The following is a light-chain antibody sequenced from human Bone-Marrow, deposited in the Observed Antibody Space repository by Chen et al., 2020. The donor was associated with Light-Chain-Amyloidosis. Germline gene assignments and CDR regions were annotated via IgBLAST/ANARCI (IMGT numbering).Light chain of an antibody. CDR2: RDT. J-gene: IGLJ2*01. CDR3: QSADSSGTYEGI. V-gene: IGLV3-25*03. CDR1: DLPTKY. Sequence: SYELTQPPSVSVSPGQTARITCSGDDLPTKYAYWYQQKPGQAPVMVIHRDTERPSGISERFSGSIAGTTTTLTISGVEAEDEADYHCQSADSSGTYEGIFGGGTKLTVL.